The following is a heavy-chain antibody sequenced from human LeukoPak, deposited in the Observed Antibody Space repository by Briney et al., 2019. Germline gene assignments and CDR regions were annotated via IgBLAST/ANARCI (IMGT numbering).Heavy chain of an antibody. CDR2: MNPSSGET. CDR3: ARGDVWFDT. V-gene: IGHV1-8*03. CDR1: GYTFTTYD. J-gene: IGHJ5*02. Sequence: ASVKVSCKASGYTFTTYDISWVRQATGQGLEWMGWMNPSSGETGYAQKFQGRVTITRSTSIGTAYMELSSLRSEDSAMYYCARGDVWFDTWGQGTLVTVSS.